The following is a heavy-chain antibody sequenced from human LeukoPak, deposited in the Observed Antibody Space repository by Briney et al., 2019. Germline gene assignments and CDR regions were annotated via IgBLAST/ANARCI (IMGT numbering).Heavy chain of an antibody. CDR2: ISYDGSNK. D-gene: IGHD2-21*01. Sequence: GGSLRLSCAASGFTFSSYGMHWVRQAPGKGLEWVAVISYDGSNKYYADSVKGRFTISRDNSKNTPYLQMNSLRAEDTAVYYCAKADCGGDCSMFDYWGQGTLVTVSS. CDR1: GFTFSSYG. J-gene: IGHJ4*02. V-gene: IGHV3-30*18. CDR3: AKADCGGDCSMFDY.